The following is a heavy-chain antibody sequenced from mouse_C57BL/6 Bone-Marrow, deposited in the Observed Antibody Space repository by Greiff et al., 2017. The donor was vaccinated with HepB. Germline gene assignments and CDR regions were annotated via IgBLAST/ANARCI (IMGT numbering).Heavy chain of an antibody. V-gene: IGHV1-64*01. J-gene: IGHJ1*03. D-gene: IGHD1-1*01. CDR1: GYTFTSYW. CDR3: ARNYYGSSSDFDV. Sequence: QVQLQQPGAELVKPGASVKLSCKASGYTFTSYWMHWVKQRPGQGLEWIGMIHPNSGSTNYNEKFKSKATLTVDKSSSTAYMQLSSLTSEDSAVYYCARNYYGSSSDFDVWGTGTTVTVSS. CDR2: IHPNSGST.